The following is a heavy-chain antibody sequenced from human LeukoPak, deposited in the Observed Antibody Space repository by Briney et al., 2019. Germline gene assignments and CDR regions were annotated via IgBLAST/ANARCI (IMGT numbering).Heavy chain of an antibody. V-gene: IGHV3-9*01. Sequence: GGSLRLSCAASGFTFDDYAMHWVRQAPGKGLEWVSGISWNSGSIGYADSVKGRFTISRDNAKNSLYLQMNSLRAEDTALHYCAKSTSSYYDSAAFDYWGQGTLVTVSS. CDR1: GFTFDDYA. J-gene: IGHJ4*02. CDR2: ISWNSGSI. D-gene: IGHD3-22*01. CDR3: AKSTSSYYDSAAFDY.